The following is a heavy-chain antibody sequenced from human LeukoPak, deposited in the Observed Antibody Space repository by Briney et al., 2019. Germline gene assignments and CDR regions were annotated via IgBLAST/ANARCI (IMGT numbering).Heavy chain of an antibody. CDR2: ISGSGGST. V-gene: IGHV3-23*01. CDR1: GFTFSSYA. D-gene: IGHD3-22*01. J-gene: IGHJ4*02. CDR3: AKDTVEYYYDSSGYY. Sequence: TGGSLRLSCAASGFTFSSYAMSWVRQAPGKGLEWVSAISGSGGSTYYADSVKGRFTISRDNSKNTLYLQMNSLRAEDTAVYYCAKDTVEYYYDSSGYYWGQGTLVTVSS.